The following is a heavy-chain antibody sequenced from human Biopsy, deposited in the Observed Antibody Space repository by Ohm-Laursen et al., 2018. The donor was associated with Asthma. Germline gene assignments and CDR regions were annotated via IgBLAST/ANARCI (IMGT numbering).Heavy chain of an antibody. CDR1: GYSPTDLS. J-gene: IGHJ6*02. CDR3: ARCQVGYSSGWSLLLKKIYYSGMDV. CDR2: IMTVFGTT. V-gene: IGHV1-69*13. D-gene: IGHD6-19*01. Sequence: GASVKVSCKISGYSPTDLSMHWVRQAPGQGLEWLGGIMTVFGTTNYAQKSQGRVTITADESTSTAYMEVTSLRSEDTAIYYCARCQVGYSSGWSLLLKKIYYSGMDVWGQGTAVTVSS.